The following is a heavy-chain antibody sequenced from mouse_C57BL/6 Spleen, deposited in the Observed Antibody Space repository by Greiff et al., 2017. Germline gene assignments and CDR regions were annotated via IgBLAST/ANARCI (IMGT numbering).Heavy chain of an antibody. CDR1: GYTFTDYE. V-gene: IGHV1-15*01. CDR3: TRRGSSY. J-gene: IGHJ3*01. CDR2: IDPETGGT. D-gene: IGHD1-1*01. Sequence: QVQLQQSGAELVRPGASVTLSCKASGYTFTDYEMHWVKQTPVHGLEWIGAIDPETGGTAYKQKFKGKAILTADKSSSTAYMELRSLTAEDSAVYYCTRRGSSYWGQGTLVTVSA.